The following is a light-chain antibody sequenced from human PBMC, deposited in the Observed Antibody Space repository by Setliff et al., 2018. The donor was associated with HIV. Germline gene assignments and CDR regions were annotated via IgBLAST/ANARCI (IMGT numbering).Light chain of an antibody. V-gene: IGLV3-21*04. Sequence: SYELTQPPSVSVAPGKTARITCGGNNIGSKSVHWYQQKPGRAPVLVIYYDSDRPSGIPERFSGSNSGNTATLTISRVEAGDEADYYCQVWDSSSDHYGFGTGTKGTVL. CDR3: QVWDSSSDHYG. CDR2: YDS. J-gene: IGLJ1*01. CDR1: NIGSKS.